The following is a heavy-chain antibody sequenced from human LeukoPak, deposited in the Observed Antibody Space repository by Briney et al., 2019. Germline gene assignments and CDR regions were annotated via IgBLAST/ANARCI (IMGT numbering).Heavy chain of an antibody. D-gene: IGHD5-12*01. J-gene: IGHJ4*02. CDR1: GFTFSDYY. CDR2: ISSSGSTI. Sequence: AGGSLRLSCAASGFTFSDYYMSWIRQAPGKGLEWVSYISSSGSTIYYADSVKGRFTISRDNAKDSLYLQMNSLRAEDTAVYYCARDPGSGYEEHFDYWGQGTLGTVSS. V-gene: IGHV3-11*01. CDR3: ARDPGSGYEEHFDY.